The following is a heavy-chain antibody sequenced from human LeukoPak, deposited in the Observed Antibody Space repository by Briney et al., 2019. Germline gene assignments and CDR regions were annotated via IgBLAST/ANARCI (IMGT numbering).Heavy chain of an antibody. Sequence: GGSLRLSCATSGFSLSRNGMHWVRQAPGQGLEWVAFILSDGSYEYYTDSVKGRFTISRDTSRNTLFLQMNSLRTEDTAVYYCAKDLSARYYYDSSGYQTWFDPWGQGTLVTVSS. CDR1: GFSLSRNG. J-gene: IGHJ5*02. CDR3: AKDLSARYYYDSSGYQTWFDP. CDR2: ILSDGSYE. V-gene: IGHV3-30*02. D-gene: IGHD3-22*01.